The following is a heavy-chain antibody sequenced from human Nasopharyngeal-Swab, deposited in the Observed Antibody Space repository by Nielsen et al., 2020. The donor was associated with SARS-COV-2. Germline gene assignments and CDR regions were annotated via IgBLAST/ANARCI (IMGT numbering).Heavy chain of an antibody. CDR1: GFTFSSYG. Sequence: GESLKISCAASGFTFSSYGMHWVRQAPGKGLERVAVIWYDGSNKYYADSVKGRFTISRDNSKNTLYLQMNSLRAEDTAVYYCATSKRGADVWGNGTTITVSS. CDR3: ATSKRGADV. J-gene: IGHJ6*04. V-gene: IGHV3-33*01. D-gene: IGHD1-26*01. CDR2: IWYDGSNK.